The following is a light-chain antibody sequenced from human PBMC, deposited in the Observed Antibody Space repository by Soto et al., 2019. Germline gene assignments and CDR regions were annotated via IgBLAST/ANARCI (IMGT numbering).Light chain of an antibody. CDR3: KHFNNYPN. CDR1: QDISSA. Sequence: AIQLTHSPASLSASVVDRVTITFLASQDISSALAWYQQKPGKAPKLLMNDASSLESGVPSRFSGSGSGADFTLTISSLQPEDFATYYCKHFNNYPNFGQGTRLEIK. J-gene: IGKJ5*01. CDR2: DAS. V-gene: IGKV1D-13*01.